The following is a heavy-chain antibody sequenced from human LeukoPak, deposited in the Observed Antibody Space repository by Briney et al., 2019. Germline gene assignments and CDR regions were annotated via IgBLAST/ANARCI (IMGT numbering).Heavy chain of an antibody. CDR1: GDSVSSNSAA. V-gene: IGHV6-1*01. J-gene: IGHJ6*02. CDR3: ARDRGDGYDSSGYYYGRCYYYGMDV. D-gene: IGHD3-22*01. CDR2: TYYRSKWYN. Sequence: SQTLSLTCAISGDSVSSNSAAWNWIRQSPSRGLEWLGRTYYRSKWYNDYAVSVKSRITINPDTSKNQFSLQLNSVTPEDTAVYYCARDRGDGYDSSGYYYGRCYYYGMDVWGQGTTVTVSS.